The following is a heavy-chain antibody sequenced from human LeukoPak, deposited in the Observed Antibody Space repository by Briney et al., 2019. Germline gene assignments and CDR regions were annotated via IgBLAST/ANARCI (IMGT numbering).Heavy chain of an antibody. CDR2: IYSGGSK. CDR3: ARGALQLWSRFDS. D-gene: IGHD5-18*01. Sequence: GGSLRLSCAASVFTDSSIYMSWVRQAPGKGLEGVSVIYSGGSKYYADSVKGRFTISRDNSKNTLYLQMNSLRAEDTAVYYCARGALQLWSRFDSWGQGTLVTVSS. V-gene: IGHV3-53*01. CDR1: VFTDSSIY. J-gene: IGHJ4*02.